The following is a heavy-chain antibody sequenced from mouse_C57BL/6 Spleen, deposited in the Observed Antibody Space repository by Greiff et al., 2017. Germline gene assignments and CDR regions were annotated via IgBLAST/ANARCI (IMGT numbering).Heavy chain of an antibody. V-gene: IGHV1-53*01. J-gene: IGHJ2*01. CDR2: INPSNGGT. CDR3: AREELRRFHYFDY. Sequence: VQLQQPGTELVKPGASVKLSCKASGYTFTSYWMHWVKQRPGQGLEWIGNINPSNGGTNYNEKFKSKATLTVDKSSSTAYMQLISLTSEDSAVYYGAREELRRFHYFDYWGKGTTITGSS. CDR1: GYTFTSYW.